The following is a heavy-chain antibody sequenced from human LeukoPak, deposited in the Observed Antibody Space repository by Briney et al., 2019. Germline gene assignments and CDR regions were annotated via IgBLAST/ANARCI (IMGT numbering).Heavy chain of an antibody. CDR1: GFTFSSYT. D-gene: IGHD6-13*01. V-gene: IGHV3-23*01. J-gene: IGHJ4*02. Sequence: GGSLRLSCAASGFTFSSYTMSWVRQAPGKGLEWVSAISGSGGSTYYAASVKGRFTISRDNSKTTLFLQMNSLRAEDTAVYYCARDASTGYTSRWYDYWGQGTLVTVSS. CDR3: ARDASTGYTSRWYDY. CDR2: ISGSGGST.